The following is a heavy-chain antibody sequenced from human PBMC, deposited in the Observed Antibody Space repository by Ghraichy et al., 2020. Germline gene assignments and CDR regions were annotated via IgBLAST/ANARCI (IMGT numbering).Heavy chain of an antibody. V-gene: IGHV3-7*01. CDR1: GFTFSNYW. D-gene: IGHD3-22*01. CDR2: IKQDGSEK. Sequence: LSLTCADSGFTFSNYWMAWVRQAPGKGLEWVANIKQDGSEKFYVDSVKGRFTISRDNAKKSLYLHMNSLRAEDTAVYYCARDLEISYYDSRGYYGYWGQGSLVTVSS. J-gene: IGHJ4*02. CDR3: ARDLEISYYDSRGYYGY.